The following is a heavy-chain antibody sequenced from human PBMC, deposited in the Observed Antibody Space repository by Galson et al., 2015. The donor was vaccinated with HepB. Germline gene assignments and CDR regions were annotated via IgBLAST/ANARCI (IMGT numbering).Heavy chain of an antibody. CDR3: ARTNLRLGELSLYFDY. CDR2: INAGNGNT. J-gene: IGHJ4*02. D-gene: IGHD3-16*02. V-gene: IGHV1-3*01. Sequence: SVKVSCKASGYTFTNYAMHWVRQAPGQRLEWMGWINAGNGNTKYSQKFQGRVTITRDTSASTAYMELSSLRSEDTAVYYCARTNLRLGELSLYFDYWGQGTLVTVSS. CDR1: GYTFTNYA.